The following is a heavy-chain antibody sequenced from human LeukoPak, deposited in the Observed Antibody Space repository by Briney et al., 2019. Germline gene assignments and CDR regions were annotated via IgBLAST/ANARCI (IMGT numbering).Heavy chain of an antibody. Sequence: SETLSLTXTVSGGSISSGDYYRSWIRQPPGEGLVWNGYIYYSGSTYYNPSLKSRVTISVDTSKNQFSLKLSSVTAADTAVYYCAREPYDSSGYVNWFDPWGQGTLVTVSS. CDR1: GGSISSGDYY. CDR3: AREPYDSSGYVNWFDP. CDR2: IYYSGST. D-gene: IGHD3-22*01. J-gene: IGHJ5*02. V-gene: IGHV4-30-4*08.